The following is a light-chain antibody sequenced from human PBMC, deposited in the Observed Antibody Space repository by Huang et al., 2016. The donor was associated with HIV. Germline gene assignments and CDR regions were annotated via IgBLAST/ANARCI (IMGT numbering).Light chain of an antibody. Sequence: DIQVTQSPSSLSASVGDRVTITCRASQSLHTYLNWYQQKPGKAPKPLIYAASYLQAGVPSRFSGSGFGTDFTLTISSLQPEDVATYYCQQSDSAPLTFGGGTKVEIK. CDR3: QQSDSAPLT. V-gene: IGKV1-39*01. CDR1: QSLHTY. J-gene: IGKJ4*01. CDR2: AAS.